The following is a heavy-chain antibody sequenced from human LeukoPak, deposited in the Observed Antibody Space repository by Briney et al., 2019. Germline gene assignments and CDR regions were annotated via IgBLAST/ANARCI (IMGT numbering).Heavy chain of an antibody. V-gene: IGHV3-30*04. CDR1: GFTLSTYA. CDR2: ISYDGSTK. CDR3: ARNLRPYSSNRYSEEY. J-gene: IGHJ4*02. D-gene: IGHD6-13*01. Sequence: GESLRLSCAASGFTLSTYAMHWVRQAPGKGLDWVAVISYDGSTKYYADSVKGRFTISRDSSKHTLYLQMNSLRTEDTAVYYCARNLRPYSSNRYSEEYWGQGTLVIVSS.